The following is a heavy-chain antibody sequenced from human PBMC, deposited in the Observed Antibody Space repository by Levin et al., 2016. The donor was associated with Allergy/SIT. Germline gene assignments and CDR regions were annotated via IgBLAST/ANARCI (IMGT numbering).Heavy chain of an antibody. CDR3: ARAPRPIDTAYYYVYSFDH. V-gene: IGHV4-34*01. CDR2: IDPSGTT. Sequence: SETLSLTCAVYGGSFSDYYWAWIRQSPGKGLEWLGEIDPSGTTNYHPSLKSRVTISVDTSKNQFSLSLNSVTAADTAVYYCARAPRPIDTAYYYVYSFDHWGQGTLVTVSS. J-gene: IGHJ4*02. CDR1: GGSFSDYY. D-gene: IGHD3-22*01.